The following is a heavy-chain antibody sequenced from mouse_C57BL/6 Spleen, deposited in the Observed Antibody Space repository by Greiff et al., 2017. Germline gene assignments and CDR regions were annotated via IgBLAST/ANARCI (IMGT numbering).Heavy chain of an antibody. V-gene: IGHV1-69*01. J-gene: IGHJ2*01. CDR3: ASYYCNALDD. CDR1: GYTFTSYW. Sequence: VQLQQPGAELVKPGASVKLSCKASGYTFTSYWMHWVKQRPGQGLEWIGEIDPSDSYTNYNQKFKGKSTLTVDKSSSTAYMQLSSLTSEDSAVYYCASYYCNALDDWGQSATLTVSS. CDR2: IDPSDSYT. D-gene: IGHD2-1*01.